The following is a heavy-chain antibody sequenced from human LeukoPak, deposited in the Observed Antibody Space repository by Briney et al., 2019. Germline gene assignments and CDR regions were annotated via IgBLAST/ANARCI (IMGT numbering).Heavy chain of an antibody. CDR1: GFTFSSYA. V-gene: IGHV3-30-3*01. Sequence: GGSLRLSCAASGFTFSSYAMHWVRQAPGKGLEWVALISYDGSNQNYADSVKGRFTISRDNPKNTLYLHMNSLRAEDTAVYYCARANRPFHSSGWYKDYWGQGTLVTVSS. CDR2: ISYDGSNQ. D-gene: IGHD6-19*01. CDR3: ARANRPFHSSGWYKDY. J-gene: IGHJ4*02.